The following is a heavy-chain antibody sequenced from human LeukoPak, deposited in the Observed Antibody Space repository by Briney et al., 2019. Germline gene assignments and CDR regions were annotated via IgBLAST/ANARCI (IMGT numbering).Heavy chain of an antibody. CDR2: IEYCRSNQ. CDR1: VFTLRNYD. V-gene: IGHV3-30*02. CDR3: ETGGRDGYSSYERGYFDP. Sequence: GGSLRLSCAASVFTLRNYDMYCVRQSPRKGREGVAFIEYCRSNQPDADYVKGRITIYRDNYKNKLYLQMQRLRTEDTDVYSCETGGRDGYSSYERGYFDPWGQGTLVTVSS. D-gene: IGHD5-12*01. J-gene: IGHJ4*02.